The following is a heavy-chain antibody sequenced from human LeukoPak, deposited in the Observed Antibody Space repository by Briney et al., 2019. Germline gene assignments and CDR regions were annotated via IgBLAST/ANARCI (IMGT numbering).Heavy chain of an antibody. J-gene: IGHJ4*02. CDR3: AGYGSGSLSYYFDY. CDR1: GGSFSGYY. D-gene: IGHD3-10*01. Sequence: SGTLSLTCAVYGGSFSGYYWSWIRQPPGKGLEWIGEINHSGSTNYNPSLKSRVTISVDTSKNQFSLKLSSVTAADTAVYYCAGYGSGSLSYYFDYWGQGTLVTVSS. CDR2: INHSGST. V-gene: IGHV4-34*01.